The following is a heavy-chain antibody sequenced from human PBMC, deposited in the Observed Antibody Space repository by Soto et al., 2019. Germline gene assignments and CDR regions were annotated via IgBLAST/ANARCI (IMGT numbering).Heavy chain of an antibody. J-gene: IGHJ6*03. D-gene: IGHD3-10*01. Sequence: GGSLRLSCAASGFTVSSNYMTWVRQAPGKGLEWVSVIYSGGSTYYADSVKGRFTISRHNSKNTLYLQMNSLIAEDTAVYYCARVSSGGGFGLPAFYMDVWGKGTTVTVSS. CDR3: ARVSSGGGFGLPAFYMDV. CDR2: IYSGGST. V-gene: IGHV3-53*04. CDR1: GFTVSSNY.